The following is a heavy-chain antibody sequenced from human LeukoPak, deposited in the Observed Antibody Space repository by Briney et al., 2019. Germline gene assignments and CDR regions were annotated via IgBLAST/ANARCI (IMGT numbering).Heavy chain of an antibody. J-gene: IGHJ4*02. D-gene: IGHD4-17*01. CDR3: AREGHGDYKFDY. CDR1: GFTFSSYW. CDR2: ISSSGSTI. V-gene: IGHV3-48*01. Sequence: GGSLRLSCAASGFTFSSYWMNWVRQAPGKGLEWVSYISSSGSTIYYADSVKGRFTISRDNSKNTLYLQMNSLRAEDTAVYYCAREGHGDYKFDYWGQGTLVTVSS.